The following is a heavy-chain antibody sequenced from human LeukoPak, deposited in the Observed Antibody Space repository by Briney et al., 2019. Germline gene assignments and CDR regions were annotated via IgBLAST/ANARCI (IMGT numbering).Heavy chain of an antibody. CDR2: INWNGGST. D-gene: IGHD3-10*01. CDR3: ARGARGVSGYYFDY. V-gene: IGHV3-20*04. J-gene: IGHJ4*02. Sequence: PGGSLRLSCAASVFTFDDYGMSWVRQAPGKGLEWVSGINWNGGSTGYADSVKGRFTISRDNAKNSLYLQMNSLRAEDTALYYCARGARGVSGYYFDYWGQGTLVTVSS. CDR1: VFTFDDYG.